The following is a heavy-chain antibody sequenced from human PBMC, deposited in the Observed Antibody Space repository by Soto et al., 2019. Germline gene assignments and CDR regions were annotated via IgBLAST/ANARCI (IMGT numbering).Heavy chain of an antibody. Sequence: GGSLRLSCAASGFTFSSYSMNWVRQAPGKGLEWVSSISSSSSYIYFADSVKGRFTISRDNSKNTLYLQMNSLRAEDTAVYYCARGEIILGVTNWYFDLWGRGTLVTVSS. CDR1: GFTFSSYS. J-gene: IGHJ2*01. D-gene: IGHD1-26*01. CDR2: ISSSSSYI. V-gene: IGHV3-21*04. CDR3: ARGEIILGVTNWYFDL.